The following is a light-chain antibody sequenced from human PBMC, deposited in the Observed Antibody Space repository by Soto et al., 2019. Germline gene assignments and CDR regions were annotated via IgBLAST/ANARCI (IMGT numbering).Light chain of an antibody. J-gene: IGKJ5*01. Sequence: DIQMTQSPSSLSASVRDRVTITCRASQSISSYLNWYQQKPGKAPKLLIYAASSLQSGVPSRFSGTGSGTDFTLTISSRQHEDFATYYCQQSYNTPRITFGQGTRLEIK. CDR3: QQSYNTPRIT. CDR2: AAS. CDR1: QSISSY. V-gene: IGKV1-39*01.